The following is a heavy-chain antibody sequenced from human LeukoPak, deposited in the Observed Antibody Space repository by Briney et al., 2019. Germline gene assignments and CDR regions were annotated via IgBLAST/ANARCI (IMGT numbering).Heavy chain of an antibody. D-gene: IGHD2-15*01. CDR2: IYYSGST. J-gene: IGHJ4*02. V-gene: IGHV4-30-4*08. Sequence: SETLSLTCTVSGGPLSSGDYYWSWIRQPPGKGLEWIGYIYYSGSTYYNPSLKSRVTISVDTSKNQFSLKLSSVTAADTAVYYCARDLPDCSGGSCAGHYWGQGTLVTVSS. CDR1: GGPLSSGDYY. CDR3: ARDLPDCSGGSCAGHY.